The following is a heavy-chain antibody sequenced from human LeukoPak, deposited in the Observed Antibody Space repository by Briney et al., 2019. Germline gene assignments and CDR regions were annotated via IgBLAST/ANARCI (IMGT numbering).Heavy chain of an antibody. V-gene: IGHV3-7*01. CDR1: GFTFSSYA. Sequence: GGSLRLSCAASGFTFSSYAMSWVRQAPGKGLEWVANIKQDGSEKYYVDSVKGRFTISRDNAKNSLYLQMNSLRAEDTAVYYCARVIGEMATIRSPNWFDPWGQGTLVTVSS. J-gene: IGHJ5*02. D-gene: IGHD5-24*01. CDR3: ARVIGEMATIRSPNWFDP. CDR2: IKQDGSEK.